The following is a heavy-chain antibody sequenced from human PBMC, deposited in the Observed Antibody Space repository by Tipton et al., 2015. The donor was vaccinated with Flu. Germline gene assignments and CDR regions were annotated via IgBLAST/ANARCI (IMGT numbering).Heavy chain of an antibody. D-gene: IGHD3-16*01. CDR1: GFTFSSYW. CDR3: ARAIAGADSL. CDR2: IKQDGSVK. V-gene: IGHV3-7*01. Sequence: GSLRLSCAASGFTFSSYWMTWVRQAPGKGLEWVANIKQDGSVKYYVDSVKGRFTISRDNAKNSLYLQMNSLRAEDTAIYYCARAIAGADSLWGQGTLVTVSS. J-gene: IGHJ4*02.